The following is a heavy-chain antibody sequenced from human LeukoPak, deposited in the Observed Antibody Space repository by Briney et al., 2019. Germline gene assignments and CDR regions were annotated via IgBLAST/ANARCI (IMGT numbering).Heavy chain of an antibody. Sequence: GGSLRLSCAASGFTFDDYAMHWVRKAPGKGLEWVSLITWNGGRTYYADSVKGRSTISRDNSRNSLYLQMNSLRAEDTALYYCAKDGTNYFDYWGQGTLVTVSS. CDR1: GFTFDDYA. J-gene: IGHJ4*02. CDR3: AKDGTNYFDY. D-gene: IGHD3/OR15-3a*01. CDR2: ITWNGGRT. V-gene: IGHV3-43D*03.